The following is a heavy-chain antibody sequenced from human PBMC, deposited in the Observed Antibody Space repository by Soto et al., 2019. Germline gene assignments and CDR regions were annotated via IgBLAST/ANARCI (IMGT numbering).Heavy chain of an antibody. CDR1: GFTFSRAA. Sequence: EAQLVESGGGLVQPGGSLKLSCAASGFTFSRAAMHWVRRASGKGLEWVGRIRSKGNNYATAYGVSVQGRFTISRDDSKNTAYLEMNSLKTEDTAVYYCSAVTRNPYYFDYWGQGTLVTVSS. D-gene: IGHD4-17*01. CDR2: IRSKGNNYAT. CDR3: SAVTRNPYYFDY. V-gene: IGHV3-73*01. J-gene: IGHJ4*02.